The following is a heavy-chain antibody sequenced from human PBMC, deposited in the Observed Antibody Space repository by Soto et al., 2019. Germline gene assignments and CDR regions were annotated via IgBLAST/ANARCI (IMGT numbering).Heavy chain of an antibody. D-gene: IGHD6-19*01. CDR1: GGTFSSYT. CDR3: ARYASSGNNSVWYTFNP. V-gene: IGHV1-69*13. J-gene: IGHJ5*02. CDR2: IIPIFGTT. Sequence: SVKVSCKASGGTFSSYTINWVRQAPGQGLEWMGGIIPIFGTTNYAKKFQGRVTITADESTSTAYMELSSLRSEDTAVYYCARYASSGNNSVWYTFNPWGQGTLVTVSS.